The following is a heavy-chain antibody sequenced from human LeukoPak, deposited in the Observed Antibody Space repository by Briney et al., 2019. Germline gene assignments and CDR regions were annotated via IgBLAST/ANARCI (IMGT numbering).Heavy chain of an antibody. CDR1: GGSITGYY. V-gene: IGHV4-34*01. D-gene: IGHD6-6*01. J-gene: IGHJ5*02. Sequence: SETLSLTCAVYGGSITGYYWSWLRQTPGRGLEWVGEIHYTGATSYNPSLKSRATISTDTSKNQFSLRLSSVTAADTAVYYCARERIEYSSSGGWFDPWGQGTLVTVSS. CDR3: ARERIEYSSSGGWFDP. CDR2: IHYTGAT.